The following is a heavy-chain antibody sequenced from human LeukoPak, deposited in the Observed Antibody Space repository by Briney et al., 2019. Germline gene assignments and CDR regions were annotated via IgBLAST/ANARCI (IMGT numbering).Heavy chain of an antibody. D-gene: IGHD3-16*01. CDR3: ARGTFPDAFDI. J-gene: IGHJ3*02. CDR1: GGSISSGGYS. V-gene: IGHV4-30-2*01. Sequence: SETLSLTCAVSGGSISSGGYSWSWIRQPPGKGLEWIGYIYHSESTYYNPSLKSRVTISVDRSKNQFSLKLSSVTAADTAVYYCARGTFPDAFDIWGQGTMVTVSS. CDR2: IYHSEST.